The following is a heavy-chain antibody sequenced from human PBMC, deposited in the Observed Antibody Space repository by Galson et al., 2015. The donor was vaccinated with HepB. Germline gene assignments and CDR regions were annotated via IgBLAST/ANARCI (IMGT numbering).Heavy chain of an antibody. Sequence: SLRLSCADSGFTFSSYWMSWVRQAPGKGLEWVANIKQDGSNKYYADSVKGRFTISRDNSKNTLYLQMNSLRAEDTAVYYCAKGPDTVTTSPFDYWGQGTLVTVSS. CDR3: AKGPDTVTTSPFDY. J-gene: IGHJ4*02. V-gene: IGHV3-7*01. CDR1: GFTFSSYW. D-gene: IGHD4-17*01. CDR2: IKQDGSNK.